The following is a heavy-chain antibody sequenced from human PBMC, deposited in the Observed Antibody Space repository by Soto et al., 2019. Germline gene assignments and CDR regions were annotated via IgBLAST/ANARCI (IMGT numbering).Heavy chain of an antibody. D-gene: IGHD2-2*01. CDR2: ISGSGGST. Sequence: GGSLRLSCAASGFTFSSYAMSWVRQAPGKGLEWVSAISGSGGSTYYADSVKGRFTISRDNSKNTLYLQMNSLRAEDTAVYYCAKGVVPAATYYYGMDVWDQGTTVTVSS. V-gene: IGHV3-23*01. CDR3: AKGVVPAATYYYGMDV. J-gene: IGHJ6*02. CDR1: GFTFSSYA.